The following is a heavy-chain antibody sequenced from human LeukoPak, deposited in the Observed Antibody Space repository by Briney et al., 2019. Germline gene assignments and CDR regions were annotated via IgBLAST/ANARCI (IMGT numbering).Heavy chain of an antibody. J-gene: IGHJ5*02. D-gene: IGHD6-13*01. CDR1: GFTFSSYS. CDR2: ISSSSSYI. CDR3: ARDAQEVGIAAAGTRDP. Sequence: PGGSLRLSCAASGFTFSSYSMNWVRQAPGKGLEWVSSISSSSSYIYYADSVKGRFTISRDNAKNSLYLQMNSLRAEDTAVYYCARDAQEVGIAAAGTRDPWGQGTLVTVSS. V-gene: IGHV3-21*01.